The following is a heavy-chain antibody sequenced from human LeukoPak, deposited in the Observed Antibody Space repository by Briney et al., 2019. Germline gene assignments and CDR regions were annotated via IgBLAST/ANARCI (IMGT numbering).Heavy chain of an antibody. CDR1: GFTVSSNY. Sequence: PGGSLRLSCAASGFTVSSNYMSWVRQAPGKGLEWVSVIYSGGSTYYADSVKGRFTISRDNSKNTLYLQMNSLRAEDTAVYYCARGRSVGFGELLKPFDYWGQGTLVTVSS. CDR3: ARGRSVGFGELLKPFDY. V-gene: IGHV3-66*01. CDR2: IYSGGST. D-gene: IGHD3-10*01. J-gene: IGHJ4*02.